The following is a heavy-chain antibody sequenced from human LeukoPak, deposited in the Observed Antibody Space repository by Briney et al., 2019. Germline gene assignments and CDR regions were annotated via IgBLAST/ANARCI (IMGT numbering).Heavy chain of an antibody. J-gene: IGHJ4*02. CDR3: ARGGAGATSPFDY. CDR1: GYTFTIYD. V-gene: IGHV1-8*01. D-gene: IGHD1-26*01. Sequence: ASVKVSSKASGYTFTIYDINWVRQAPGQGLEWMGWMNPNSGNTGYAQKFQGRVTMTRNTSISTTYMELSSLGSEDTAVYYCARGGAGATSPFDYWGQGTLVTVSS. CDR2: MNPNSGNT.